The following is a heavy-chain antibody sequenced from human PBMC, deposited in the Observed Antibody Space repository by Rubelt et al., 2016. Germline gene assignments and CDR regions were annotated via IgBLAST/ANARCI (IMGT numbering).Heavy chain of an antibody. CDR1: GYTFTHYA. V-gene: IGHV1-3*01. D-gene: IGHD4-11*01. J-gene: IGHJ6*02. CDR2: INAGNGNT. CDR3: ARDRWTVSPIYGLDV. Sequence: VSCKASGYTFTHYAIHWVRQAPGQRLEWMGWINAGNGNTKYSQTFQDRVTITTDTSATTAFMELSSLRYEDTAVYYCARDRWTVSPIYGLDVWGQGTTVTVSS.